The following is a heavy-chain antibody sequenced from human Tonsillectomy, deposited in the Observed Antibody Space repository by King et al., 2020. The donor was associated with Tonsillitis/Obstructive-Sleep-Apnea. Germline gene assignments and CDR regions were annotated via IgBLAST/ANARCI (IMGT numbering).Heavy chain of an antibody. CDR3: ARRLHYYDSSGYPYYFDY. J-gene: IGHJ4*02. Sequence: VQLVGSGAEVKKPGESLKISCKGSGYSFASYWIGWVRQMPGKGLEWMGIIYPGDSDTRYSPSFQGQVTISADKSITTAYLQWSSLKASDTAMYYCARRLHYYDSSGYPYYFDYWGQGTLVTVSS. V-gene: IGHV5-51*01. CDR1: GYSFASYW. CDR2: IYPGDSDT. D-gene: IGHD3-22*01.